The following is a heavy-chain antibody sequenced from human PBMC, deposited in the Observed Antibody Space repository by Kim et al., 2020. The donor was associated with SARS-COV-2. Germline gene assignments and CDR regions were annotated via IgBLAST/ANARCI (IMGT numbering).Heavy chain of an antibody. CDR3: ARQRGIQLWLGPWDY. J-gene: IGHJ4*02. V-gene: IGHV4-39*01. CDR2: IYYSGST. CDR1: GGSISSSSYY. D-gene: IGHD5-18*01. Sequence: SETLSLTCTVSGGSISSSSYYWGWIRQPPGKGLEWIGSIYYSGSTYYNPSLKSRVTISVDTSKNQFSLKLSSVTAADTAVYYCARQRGIQLWLGPWDYWGQGTLVTVSS.